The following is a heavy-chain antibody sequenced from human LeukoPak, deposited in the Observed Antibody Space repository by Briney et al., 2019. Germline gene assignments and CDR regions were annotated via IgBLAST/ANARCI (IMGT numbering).Heavy chain of an antibody. CDR3: ARVRYSSGWYAHFDY. D-gene: IGHD6-19*01. Sequence: PGGSLRLSCAASGFTVSSNYMSWVRQAPGKGLEWVSVIYSGGSTYYADSVKGRFTISRDNSKNTLYLQMNSLRAEDTAVYYCARVRYSSGWYAHFDYWGQGTLVTVSS. CDR2: IYSGGST. V-gene: IGHV3-53*01. J-gene: IGHJ4*02. CDR1: GFTVSSNY.